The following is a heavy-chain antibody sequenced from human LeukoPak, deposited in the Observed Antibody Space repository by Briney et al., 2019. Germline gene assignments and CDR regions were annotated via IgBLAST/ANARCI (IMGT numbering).Heavy chain of an antibody. J-gene: IGHJ4*02. CDR3: AREVAYFDY. Sequence: PSETLSLTCTVSGGSISSYYWSWIRQPPGKGLEWIAYIYYSGSTYYNPSLKSRVTISVDTSKNQFSLKLSSVTAADTAVYYCAREVAYFDYWGQGTLVTVSS. D-gene: IGHD2-15*01. CDR2: IYYSGST. V-gene: IGHV4-59*12. CDR1: GGSISSYY.